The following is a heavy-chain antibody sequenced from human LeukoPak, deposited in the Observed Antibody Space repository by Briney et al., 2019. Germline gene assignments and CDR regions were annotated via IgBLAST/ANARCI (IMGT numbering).Heavy chain of an antibody. CDR1: GFTFSSYW. J-gene: IGHJ4*02. Sequence: GRSLRLSCAASGFTFSSYWMSWVRQAPGKGLEWVANIKQDGSEKYYVDSVKGRFTISRDNAKNSLYLQMNSLRAEDTAVYYCARFRYYDSSGYYYYFDYWGQGTLVTVSS. D-gene: IGHD3-22*01. CDR3: ARFRYYDSSGYYYYFDY. V-gene: IGHV3-7*05. CDR2: IKQDGSEK.